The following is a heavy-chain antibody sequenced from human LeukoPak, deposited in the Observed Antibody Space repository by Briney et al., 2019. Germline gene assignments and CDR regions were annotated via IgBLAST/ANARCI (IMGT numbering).Heavy chain of an antibody. CDR3: ARSLLGSGSYFPFGY. D-gene: IGHD3-10*01. CDR1: GGTFSSYA. CDR2: IIPIFGTA. V-gene: IGHV1-69*05. Sequence: SVKVSCKASGGTFSSYAISWVRQAPGQGLEWMGGIIPIFGTANYAQKFQGRVTITTDESTSTAYMELSSLRSEDTAVYYCARSLLGSGSYFPFGYWGQGTLVTVSS. J-gene: IGHJ4*02.